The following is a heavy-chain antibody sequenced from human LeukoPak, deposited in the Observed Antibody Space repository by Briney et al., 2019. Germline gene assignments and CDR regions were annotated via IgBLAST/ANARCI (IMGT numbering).Heavy chain of an antibody. D-gene: IGHD3-10*01. CDR1: GFTFSSYA. CDR2: LTGSGGNI. Sequence: GGSLRLSCAASGFTFSSYAMSWVRQAPGKGLQWVSSLTGSGGNIYYADSVKGRFTISRDNSKNTLYLQMNSLRAEDTAVYYCAKRGGYGSGSYHFDYWGQGTLVTVSS. CDR3: AKRGGYGSGSYHFDY. V-gene: IGHV3-23*01. J-gene: IGHJ4*02.